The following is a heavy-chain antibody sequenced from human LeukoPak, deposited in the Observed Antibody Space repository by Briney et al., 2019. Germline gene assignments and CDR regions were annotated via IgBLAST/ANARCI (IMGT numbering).Heavy chain of an antibody. D-gene: IGHD2-2*01. CDR2: INHSGST. V-gene: IGHV4-34*01. Sequence: PSETLSLTCAVYGGSFSGYYWSWIRQPPGKGLEWIGEINHSGSTNYNPSLKSRVTISVDTSKNQFSLKLSSVTAADTAVYYCASGLGYCSSTSCYLGDYYYYGMDVWGQGTTVTVSS. CDR1: GGSFSGYY. CDR3: ASGLGYCSSTSCYLGDYYYYGMDV. J-gene: IGHJ6*02.